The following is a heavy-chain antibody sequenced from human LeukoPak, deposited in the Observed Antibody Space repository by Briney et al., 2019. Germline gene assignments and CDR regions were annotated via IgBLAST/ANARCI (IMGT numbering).Heavy chain of an antibody. CDR3: ARDRAYSGYQNVEDH. CDR2: ISGYNGNT. D-gene: IGHD5-12*01. J-gene: IGHJ4*02. CDR1: GYTFTSYG. Sequence: GASVKVSCKASGYTFTSYGISWVRQAPGQGLEWMGWISGYNGNTNSAQKFRGRVTMTKDTSTNIAYMELRNLTSDDTAVYYCARDRAYSGYQNVEDHWGQGTLVTVSS. V-gene: IGHV1-18*01.